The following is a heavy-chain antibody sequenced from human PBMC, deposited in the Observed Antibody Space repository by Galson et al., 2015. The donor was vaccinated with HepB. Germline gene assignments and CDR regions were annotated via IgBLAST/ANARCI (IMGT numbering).Heavy chain of an antibody. CDR1: GFTFSSYG. Sequence: SLRLSCAASGFTFSSYGMHWVRQAPGKGLEWVAVISYDGSNKYYADSVKGRFTISRDNSKNTLSLQMNSLRAEDTAVYYCAKTASGFGELLFNWGQGTLVTVSS. CDR3: AKTASGFGELLFN. V-gene: IGHV3-30*18. CDR2: ISYDGSNK. D-gene: IGHD3-10*01. J-gene: IGHJ4*02.